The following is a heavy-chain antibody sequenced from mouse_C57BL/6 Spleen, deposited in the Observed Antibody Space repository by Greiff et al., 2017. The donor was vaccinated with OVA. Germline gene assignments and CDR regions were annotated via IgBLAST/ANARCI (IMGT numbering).Heavy chain of an antibody. J-gene: IGHJ2*01. CDR3: ARYYYGSSFGY. Sequence: EVQGVESGGGLVQPGGSLSLSCAASGFTFTDYYMSWVRQPPGKALEWLGFIRNKANGYTTEYSASVQGRFTISRDNSQSILYLQMNALRAEGSATYYCARYYYGSSFGYWGQGTTLTVSS. CDR2: IRNKANGYTT. V-gene: IGHV7-3*01. CDR1: GFTFTDYY. D-gene: IGHD1-1*01.